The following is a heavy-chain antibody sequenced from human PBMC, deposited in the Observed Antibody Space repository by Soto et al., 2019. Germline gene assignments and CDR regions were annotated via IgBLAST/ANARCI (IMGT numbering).Heavy chain of an antibody. Sequence: SETLSLTCTVSAVSISNDGYFWTWIRQRPGKGPEWIGYISNSGSSFSNPALRSRLAFSIDTSKNQFSLKLTSMTAADTAIYYCASNVPWGSSAGVVDYWGQGTLVTVSS. CDR1: AVSISNDGYF. J-gene: IGHJ4*02. CDR2: ISNSGSS. D-gene: IGHD2-8*01. V-gene: IGHV4-31*03. CDR3: ASNVPWGSSAGVVDY.